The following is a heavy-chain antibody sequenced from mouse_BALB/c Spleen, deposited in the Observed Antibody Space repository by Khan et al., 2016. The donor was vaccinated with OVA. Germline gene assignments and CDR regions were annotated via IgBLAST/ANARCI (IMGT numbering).Heavy chain of an antibody. V-gene: IGHV9-4*02. CDR3: ARGRAAYYGFDGGAMDY. Sequence: QIQLVQSGPELKKPGETVRISCKASGYTFTTAGMQWVQKMPGKGLKWIGWINTHSGVPKYAEDFKGRFAFSLETSASTAYLQIARHKNEDTATYCCARGRAAYYGFDGGAMDYWGQGTSVTVSS. D-gene: IGHD2-9*01. J-gene: IGHJ4*01. CDR1: GYTFTTAG. CDR2: INTHSGVP.